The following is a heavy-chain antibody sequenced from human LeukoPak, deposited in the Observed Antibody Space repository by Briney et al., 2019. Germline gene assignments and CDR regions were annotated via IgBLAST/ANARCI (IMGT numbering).Heavy chain of an antibody. CDR3: ATATGRPYSSGWFDY. Sequence: SVTVSCKASGGTFSSYAISWVRQAPGQGLEWMGRIIPILGIANYAQKFQGRVTITADKSTSTAYMELSSLRSEDTAVYYCATATGRPYSSGWFDYWGQGTLVTVSS. CDR2: IIPILGIA. D-gene: IGHD6-19*01. CDR1: GGTFSSYA. J-gene: IGHJ4*02. V-gene: IGHV1-69*04.